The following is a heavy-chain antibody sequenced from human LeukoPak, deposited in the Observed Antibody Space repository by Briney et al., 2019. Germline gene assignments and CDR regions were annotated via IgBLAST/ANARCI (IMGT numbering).Heavy chain of an antibody. CDR3: ARDLDGDYYYYYGMDV. V-gene: IGHV3-30-3*01. CDR2: ISYDGSNK. CDR1: GFTFSSYA. D-gene: IGHD4-17*01. J-gene: IGHJ6*02. Sequence: PGGSLRLSCAASGFTFSSYAMHWVCQAPGKGLEWVAVISYDGSNKYYADSVKGRFTISRDNSKNTLYLQMNSLRAEDTAVYYCARDLDGDYYYYYGMDVWGQGTTVTVSS.